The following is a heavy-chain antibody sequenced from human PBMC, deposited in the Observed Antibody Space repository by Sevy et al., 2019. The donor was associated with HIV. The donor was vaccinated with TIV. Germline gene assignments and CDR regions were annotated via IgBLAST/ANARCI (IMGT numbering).Heavy chain of an antibody. D-gene: IGHD1-26*01. CDR1: GGSISSYY. J-gene: IGHJ4*02. CDR3: ARARLSGSYLSG. CDR2: MYYSGST. V-gene: IGHV4-59*08. Sequence: SETLSLTCTVSGGSISSYYWSWIRQPPGKGLEWIGYMYYSGSTNYNPSLKSRVTISVDTSKNQFSLKLSSVTAADTAVYYCARARLSGSYLSGWGQGTLVTVSS.